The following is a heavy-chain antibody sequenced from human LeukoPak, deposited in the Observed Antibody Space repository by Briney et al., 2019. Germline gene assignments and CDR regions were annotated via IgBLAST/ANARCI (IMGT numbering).Heavy chain of an antibody. CDR1: GGSFSGYY. CDR3: ARGRYYYDSSGYYYWVSFFDY. Sequence: SETLSLTCAVYGGSFSGYYWSWIRQPPGKGLEWIGEINHSGSTNYNPSLKSRVTISVDTSKNQFSLKLSSVTAADTAVYYCARGRYYYDSSGYYYWVSFFDYWGQGTLVTVSS. V-gene: IGHV4-34*01. J-gene: IGHJ4*02. CDR2: INHSGST. D-gene: IGHD3-22*01.